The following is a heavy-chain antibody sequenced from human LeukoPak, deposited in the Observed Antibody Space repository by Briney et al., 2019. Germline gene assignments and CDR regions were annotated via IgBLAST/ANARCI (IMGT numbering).Heavy chain of an antibody. CDR1: GGSFSNYY. CDR3: ARRWNYGRNYYIDV. D-gene: IGHD1-7*01. J-gene: IGHJ6*03. Sequence: SETLSLTCAVYGGSFSNYYWSWIRQTPGKGMEWIGEINNSGRTNYNPSLMSRVTVSVDTSKNQFSLRLTSVTATDTAVYYCARRWNYGRNYYIDVWGKGATVSVSS. V-gene: IGHV4-34*01. CDR2: INNSGRT.